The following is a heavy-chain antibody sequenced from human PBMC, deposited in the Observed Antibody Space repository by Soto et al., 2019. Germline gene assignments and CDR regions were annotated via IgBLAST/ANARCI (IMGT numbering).Heavy chain of an antibody. Sequence: GASVKVSCKASGYTFTGYYVHWVRQAPGQGLEWMGWINPNSGDTYHAQRFQGRVTMNRDTSIGTAYMELRGLTSDDTAEYYCAKGGAIVAAGTRVYLYNAMDVWGQGTTVTVSS. CDR3: AKGGAIVAAGTRVYLYNAMDV. CDR2: INPNSGDT. V-gene: IGHV1-2*02. D-gene: IGHD1-26*01. J-gene: IGHJ6*02. CDR1: GYTFTGYY.